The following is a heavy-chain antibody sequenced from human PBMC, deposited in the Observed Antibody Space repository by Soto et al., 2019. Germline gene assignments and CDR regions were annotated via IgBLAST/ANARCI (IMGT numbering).Heavy chain of an antibody. J-gene: IGHJ5*02. CDR1: GGTFSSYA. CDR3: ARHYTLGYCSSTSCPRSNWFDP. Sequence: SVKVSCKASGGTFSSYAISWVRQAPGQGLEWMGGIIPIFGTANYAQKFQGRVTITVDESTSTAYMELSSLRSEDTAVYYCARHYTLGYCSSTSCPRSNWFDPWGQGTLVTVSS. D-gene: IGHD2-2*01. V-gene: IGHV1-69*13. CDR2: IIPIFGTA.